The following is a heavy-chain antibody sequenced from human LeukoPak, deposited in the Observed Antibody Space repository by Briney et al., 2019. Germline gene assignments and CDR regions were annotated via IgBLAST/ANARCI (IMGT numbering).Heavy chain of an antibody. CDR3: ARTSLSACDY. D-gene: IGHD3-16*02. CDR2: INVGNGNT. CDR1: GYTFTMFG. Sequence: ASVKVSCKASGYTFTMFGIHWVRQAPGQRPEWMGWINVGNGNTKYSQKFQDRVTIARETSASTAYMELNSLTFVDTAVYYCARTSLSACDYWGQGTLVTVSS. V-gene: IGHV1-3*01. J-gene: IGHJ4*02.